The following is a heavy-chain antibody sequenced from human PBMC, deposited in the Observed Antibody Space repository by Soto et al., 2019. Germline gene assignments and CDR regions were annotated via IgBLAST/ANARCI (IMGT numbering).Heavy chain of an antibody. Sequence: ASVELCCKASGYTLAGCYRRWVRQAHEQGLEWMGWINPNSGGTNYAQKFQGWVTMTRDTSISTAYMELSRLRSEDTAVYYCAKDAGGASSWPYYFDDWGQGTQVTVSS. CDR1: GYTLAGCY. CDR3: AKDAGGASSWPYYFDD. D-gene: IGHD6-13*01. V-gene: IGHV1-2*04. CDR2: INPNSGGT. J-gene: IGHJ4*02.